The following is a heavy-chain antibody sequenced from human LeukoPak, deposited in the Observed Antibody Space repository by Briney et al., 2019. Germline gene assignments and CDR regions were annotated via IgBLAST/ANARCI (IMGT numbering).Heavy chain of an antibody. D-gene: IGHD3-16*01. CDR1: GGSFSSFF. CDR2: INYGGST. CDR3: AGGGNWFDP. V-gene: IGHV4-59*01. J-gene: IGHJ5*02. Sequence: SETLSLTCTVSGGSFSSFFWTWIRQSPGKGLEWIGYINYGGSTNYNPSLKSRVTISVDTSKNQFSLKLSSVTAADTAVYYCAGGGNWFDPWGQGTLVTVSS.